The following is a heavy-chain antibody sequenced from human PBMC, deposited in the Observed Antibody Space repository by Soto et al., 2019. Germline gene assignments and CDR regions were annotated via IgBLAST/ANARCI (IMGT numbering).Heavy chain of an antibody. CDR1: WFTFTDSA. D-gene: IGHD2-21*01. CDR3: SRRRDWTATDPLDY. J-gene: IGHJ4*02. CDR2: IRNKVNTYAT. V-gene: IGHV3-73*02. Sequence: EVQLVESGGGLVQPGGSLKLSCAASWFTFTDSAIHWVRQASGKGPEWVGRIRNKVNTYATAYAASVKGRFTISRDDATGTTYLQMNSLKTEDTAVYYCSRRRDWTATDPLDYWGQVTLVTVSS.